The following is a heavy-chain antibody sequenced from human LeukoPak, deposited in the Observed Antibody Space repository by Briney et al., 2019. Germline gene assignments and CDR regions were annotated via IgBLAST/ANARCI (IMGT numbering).Heavy chain of an antibody. CDR1: GFTFSNYT. CDR2: ISYDGSNK. Sequence: GRSLRLSCAASGFTFSNYTMHWVRQAPGKGLEWVAVISYDGSNKYYADSVKGRFTISRDNSKNTLYMQMKSLRTEDTAVYYCARAELRLGELSFLTHFDYWGQGTLVTASS. J-gene: IGHJ4*02. V-gene: IGHV3-30-3*01. D-gene: IGHD3-16*02. CDR3: ARAELRLGELSFLTHFDY.